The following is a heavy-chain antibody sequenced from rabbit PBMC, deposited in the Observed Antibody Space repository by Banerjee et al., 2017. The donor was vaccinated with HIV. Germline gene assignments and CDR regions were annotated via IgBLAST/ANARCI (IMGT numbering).Heavy chain of an antibody. CDR1: GFSFSSSYY. CDR3: ARSPYVGYYGYATTRLDL. J-gene: IGHJ3*01. V-gene: IGHV1S45*01. Sequence: QEQLVESGGGLVQPEGSLTLTCTASGFSFSSSYYMCWVRQAPGKGLEWIACIGGGTGTTYYASWAKGRFTISKTSSTTVTLQMTSLTAADTATYFCARSPYVGYYGYATTRLDLWGPGTLVTVS. CDR2: IGGGTGTT. D-gene: IGHD6-1*01.